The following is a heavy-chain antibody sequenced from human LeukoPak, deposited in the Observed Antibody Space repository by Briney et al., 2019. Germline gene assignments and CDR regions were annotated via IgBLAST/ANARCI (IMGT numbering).Heavy chain of an antibody. V-gene: IGHV1-2*02. CDR3: ARGRIVVVPAARTNYYYYYMDV. CDR2: INPNSGST. CDR1: GYTFTSYY. J-gene: IGHJ6*03. Sequence: ASVKVSCKASGYTFTSYYMHWVRQAPGQGLEWMGWINPNSGSTNYAQKFQGRVTMTRDTSISTAYMELSRLRSDDTAVYYCARGRIVVVPAARTNYYYYYMDVWGKGTTVTISS. D-gene: IGHD2-2*01.